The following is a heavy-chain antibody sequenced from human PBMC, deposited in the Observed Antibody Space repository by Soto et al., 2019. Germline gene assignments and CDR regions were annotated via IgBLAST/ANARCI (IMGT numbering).Heavy chain of an antibody. J-gene: IGHJ5*02. CDR2: ISYDGSNK. D-gene: IGHD3-3*01. V-gene: IGHV3-30*18. CDR1: GFTFSSYG. Sequence: QVQLVESGGGVVQPGRSLRLSCAASGFTFSSYGMHWVRQAPGKGLEWVAVISYDGSNKYYADSVKGRFTISRDNSKNTLYLQMNSLRAEDTAVYYCAKVGLRFLELHWFDPGGQGTLVTVSS. CDR3: AKVGLRFLELHWFDP.